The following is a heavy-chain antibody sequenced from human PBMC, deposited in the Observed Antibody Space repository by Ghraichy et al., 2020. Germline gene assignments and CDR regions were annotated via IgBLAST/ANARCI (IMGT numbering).Heavy chain of an antibody. D-gene: IGHD3-9*01. CDR1: GFTFSDYY. Sequence: GESLTLSCAASGFTFSDYYMTWIRQAPGKGLEWVSYISSSGSTMYYADSVKGRFTISRDNAKNLLYLQMNSLRAEDTAVYYCARSRYFDWFPYYFDYWGQETLVTVSS. CDR2: ISSSGSTM. J-gene: IGHJ4*02. V-gene: IGHV3-11*01. CDR3: ARSRYFDWFPYYFDY.